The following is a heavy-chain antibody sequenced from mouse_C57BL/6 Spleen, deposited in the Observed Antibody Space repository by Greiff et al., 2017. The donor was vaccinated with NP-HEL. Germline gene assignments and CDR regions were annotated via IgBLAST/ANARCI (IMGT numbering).Heavy chain of an antibody. V-gene: IGHV1-77*01. CDR3: ARSYYGSVYAMDY. D-gene: IGHD1-1*01. CDR2: IGPGSGST. J-gene: IGHJ4*01. Sequence: QVQLQQSGAELVKPGASVKISCKASGYTFTDYYINWVKQRPGQGLEWIGKIGPGSGSTYYNEKFKGKATLTADKSSSTAYMQLSSLTSEDSAVSVSARSYYGSVYAMDYWGQGTSVTVSS. CDR1: GYTFTDYY.